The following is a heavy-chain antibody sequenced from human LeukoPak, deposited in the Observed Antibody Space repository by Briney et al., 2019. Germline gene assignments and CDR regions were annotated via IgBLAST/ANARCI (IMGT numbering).Heavy chain of an antibody. J-gene: IGHJ5*02. CDR1: GFTFSSYS. D-gene: IGHD2-2*01. Sequence: GGSLRLSCAVSGFTFSSYSMNWVRQAPGKGLEWVSSISSSSSYIYYADSVKGRFTISRDNSQNTLFLQMNSLRAEDTALYYCAKDACSTTNCYGGFDPWGQGTLVTVSS. CDR3: AKDACSTTNCYGGFDP. CDR2: ISSSSSYI. V-gene: IGHV3-21*04.